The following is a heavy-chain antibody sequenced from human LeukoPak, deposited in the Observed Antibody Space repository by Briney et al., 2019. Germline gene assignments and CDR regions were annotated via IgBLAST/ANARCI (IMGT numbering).Heavy chain of an antibody. CDR2: MNPNSGNT. V-gene: IGHV1-8*01. D-gene: IGHD3-10*01. CDR3: ARVDFRGSYYYYYMDV. J-gene: IGHJ6*03. Sequence: ASVKVSCKASGYTFTSYDINWVRQATGQGLEWMGWMNPNSGNTGYAQKFQGRVTMTRTTSISTAYMEMSSLRSEDTAVYYCARVDFRGSYYYYYMDVWGKGTTVTVSS. CDR1: GYTFTSYD.